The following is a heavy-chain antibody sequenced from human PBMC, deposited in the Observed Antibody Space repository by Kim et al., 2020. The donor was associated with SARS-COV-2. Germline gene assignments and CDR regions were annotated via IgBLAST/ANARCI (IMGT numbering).Heavy chain of an antibody. CDR3: AKGRENSWYYYYYGMDV. Sequence: GGSLRLSCAASGFTFSSYAMSWVCQAPGKGLEWVSVIYSGGSSTYYADSVKGRFTISRDNSKNTLYLQMNSLRAEDTAVYYCAKGRENSWYYYYYGMDVWGQGTTVTVSS. CDR1: GFTFSSYA. J-gene: IGHJ6*02. D-gene: IGHD6-13*01. CDR2: IYSGGSST. V-gene: IGHV3-23*03.